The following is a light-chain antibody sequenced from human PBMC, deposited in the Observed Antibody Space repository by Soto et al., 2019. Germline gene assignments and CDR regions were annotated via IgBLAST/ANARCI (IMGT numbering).Light chain of an antibody. J-gene: IGKJ3*01. CDR2: AAS. V-gene: IGKV1-12*01. Sequence: DIQLTQSPSFVSASVGDRVTITCRASQGISSWLAWYQQKPGQAPKLLIYAASSLQSGVPSRFSGSGSWTEFTLIINSLQPEDFATYYCQQANSSPFTFGPGTRVDIK. CDR1: QGISSW. CDR3: QQANSSPFT.